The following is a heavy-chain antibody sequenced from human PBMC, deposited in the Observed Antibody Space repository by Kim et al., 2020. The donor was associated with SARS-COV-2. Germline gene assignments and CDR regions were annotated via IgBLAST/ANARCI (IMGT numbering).Heavy chain of an antibody. Sequence: GRSLRLSCAASGFTFSTYGMHWVRQAPGKGLEWVAVIWSDGSIEYYADSVKGRFTISRDNSRNTLYLQMNSLGADDTAVYYCARDAGNTGSYEDYWGQGTLVTVSS. CDR1: GFTFSTYG. CDR3: ARDAGNTGSYEDY. J-gene: IGHJ4*02. V-gene: IGHV3-33*01. D-gene: IGHD1-26*01. CDR2: IWSDGSIE.